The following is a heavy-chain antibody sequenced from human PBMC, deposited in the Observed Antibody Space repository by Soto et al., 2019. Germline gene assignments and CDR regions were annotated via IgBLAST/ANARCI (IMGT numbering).Heavy chain of an antibody. J-gene: IGHJ5*01. V-gene: IGHV4-39*01. CDR1: GACISLHTYY. Sequence: SETRSLACTVSGACISLHTYYWSWIRQPPGKGPEWIGSAYYSGTTYFNQSLKSRATISVDTSKNQFSLRLTSVTAADTAIYYCTRRYNWNDNYFDSWGPGALVTVS. D-gene: IGHD1-20*01. CDR2: AYYSGTT. CDR3: TRRYNWNDNYFDS.